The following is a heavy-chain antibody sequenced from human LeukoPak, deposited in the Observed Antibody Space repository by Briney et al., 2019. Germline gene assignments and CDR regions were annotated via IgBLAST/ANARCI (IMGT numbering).Heavy chain of an antibody. Sequence: GGSLRLSCAASGFAFSSFGMSWVRQAPGKGLEWVSAINYHGGNTYYADSVKGRFTISRDNSNNTLHLQINSLRAEDTAVYYCAKDLRGSGRYGLLRTPFDYWGQGTLVTVSS. J-gene: IGHJ4*02. CDR1: GFAFSSFG. D-gene: IGHD6-19*01. V-gene: IGHV3-23*01. CDR3: AKDLRGSGRYGLLRTPFDY. CDR2: INYHGGNT.